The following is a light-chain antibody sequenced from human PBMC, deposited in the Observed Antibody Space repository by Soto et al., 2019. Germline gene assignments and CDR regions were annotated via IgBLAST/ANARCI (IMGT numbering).Light chain of an antibody. CDR2: AAR. J-gene: IGKJ2*01. V-gene: IGKV1-39*01. CDR1: QSISRN. Sequence: DIQLTQSPSSLSPSVGDRITLSCRASQSISRNLNWYQQIPGKAPSLLIYAARDLQSGVPVRFSGSGSGTEFNLTISSLQPEDLATYYFQQSHSTPYTFGQGTKREI. CDR3: QQSHSTPYT.